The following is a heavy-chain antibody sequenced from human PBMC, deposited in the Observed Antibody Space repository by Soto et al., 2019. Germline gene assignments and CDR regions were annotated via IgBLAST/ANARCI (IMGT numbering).Heavy chain of an antibody. CDR2: ISGSGDST. V-gene: IGHV3-23*01. CDR3: AKSGDFGRYFYYMDV. J-gene: IGHJ6*03. D-gene: IGHD4-17*01. CDR1: EFTFSNYA. Sequence: EVQLLESGEGLVQPGGSLRLSCAASEFTFSNYAMNWVCQAPGKGLEWVSTISGSGDSTYYADSVKGRFTISRDNSKNTLYLQMDSLRAEDTAVYYCAKSGDFGRYFYYMDVWGKGTTVTVSS.